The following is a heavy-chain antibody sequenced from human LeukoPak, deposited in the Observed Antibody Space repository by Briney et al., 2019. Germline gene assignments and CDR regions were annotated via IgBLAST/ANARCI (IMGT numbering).Heavy chain of an antibody. D-gene: IGHD2-21*01. CDR1: GASVSSGGYY. V-gene: IGHV4-61*08. CDR3: ARRGGAGRSFDY. J-gene: IGHJ4*02. CDR2: IYYSGST. Sequence: SETLSLTCTVSGASVSSGGYYWSWIRQPPGKGLEWIGNIYYSGSTNYNPSLKSRVTISVDTSKNQFSLKVSSETAADTAVYYCARRGGAGRSFDYWGQGTLVTVSS.